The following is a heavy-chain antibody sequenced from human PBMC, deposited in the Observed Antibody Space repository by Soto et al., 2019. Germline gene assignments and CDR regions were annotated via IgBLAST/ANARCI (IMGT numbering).Heavy chain of an antibody. V-gene: IGHV3-7*03. CDR2: IKQDGSEK. D-gene: IGHD6-19*01. J-gene: IGHJ4*02. CDR3: VTYSSGWTRLY. Sequence: GGSLRLSCAGSGFTFSAYWMSWVRQAPGKGLEWVANIKQDGSEKFYVDSVKGRFTISRDNAKSSMSVQMNSLRADDTAVCYCVTYSSGWTRLYWGQGTLVTVSS. CDR1: GFTFSAYW.